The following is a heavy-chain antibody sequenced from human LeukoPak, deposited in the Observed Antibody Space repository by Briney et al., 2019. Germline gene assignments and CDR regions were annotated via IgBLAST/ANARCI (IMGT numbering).Heavy chain of an antibody. CDR1: GLTFNNYV. Sequence: GGSLRLSCATSGLTFNNYVMTWVRQAPEKGPEWVSSISSSGRSTYYADSVRGRFTISRDNSKNTLFLQMNTLRADDTAVYYCAKEAPYLDYWGRGTLVTVSS. V-gene: IGHV3-23*01. J-gene: IGHJ4*02. CDR2: ISSSGRST. CDR3: AKEAPYLDY.